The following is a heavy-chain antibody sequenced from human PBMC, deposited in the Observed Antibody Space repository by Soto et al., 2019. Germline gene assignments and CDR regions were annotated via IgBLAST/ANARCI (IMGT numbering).Heavy chain of an antibody. CDR3: ARTPLL. D-gene: IGHD1-26*01. CDR2: IYYSGST. Sequence: QVQLQESGPGLVKPSQTLSLTCTVSGGSISSGGYYWSWIRQHPGKGLEWIGYIYYSGSTYYNPSRXSXXTISVDTSRSQCSLKLSSGTAADTAVYYCARTPLLWGQGTLVTVSS. CDR1: GGSISSGGYY. J-gene: IGHJ4*02. V-gene: IGHV4-31*01.